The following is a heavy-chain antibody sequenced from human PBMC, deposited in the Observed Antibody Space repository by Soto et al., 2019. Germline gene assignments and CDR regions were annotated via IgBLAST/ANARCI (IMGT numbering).Heavy chain of an antibody. CDR2: IFYTGRT. CDR1: GGSISNPSYY. D-gene: IGHD3-10*02. Sequence: SETLSLTCTVSGGSISNPSYYWGWVRQPPGKGLEWIGDIFYTGRTYYSPSLKSRVTISVDTSKEQFSLNLNSVTAADTAVYYCARSSVRGWSYWGQGTLVTVSS. V-gene: IGHV4-39*01. CDR3: ARSSVRGWSY. J-gene: IGHJ4*02.